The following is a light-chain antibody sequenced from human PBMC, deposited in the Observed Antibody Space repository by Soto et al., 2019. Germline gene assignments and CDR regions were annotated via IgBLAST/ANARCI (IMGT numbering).Light chain of an antibody. CDR1: QSVGSN. Sequence: EIVMTQSPATLSVSPGERATLSCRASQSVGSNLAWYQQKPGQSPRLLIYDASTTATGIPARFSGRGSGTESTLTISSLQSEDFAVYYCQQYNNWPLTFGGGTKVEI. CDR2: DAS. J-gene: IGKJ4*01. V-gene: IGKV3-15*01. CDR3: QQYNNWPLT.